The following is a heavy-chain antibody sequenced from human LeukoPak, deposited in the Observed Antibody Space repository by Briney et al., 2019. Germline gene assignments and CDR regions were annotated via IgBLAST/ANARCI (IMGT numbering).Heavy chain of an antibody. CDR3: ARDLGDYDNYFDY. V-gene: IGHV4-61*01. CDR1: GGSVSSGSYY. CDR2: IYYSGST. D-gene: IGHD4-17*01. J-gene: IGHJ4*02. Sequence: PSETLSLTCTVSGGSVSSGSYYWSWIRQPPGKGLAWIGYIYYSGSTNYNPSLKSRVTISVDTSKNQFSLKLSSVTAADTAVYYCARDLGDYDNYFDYWGQGTLVTVSS.